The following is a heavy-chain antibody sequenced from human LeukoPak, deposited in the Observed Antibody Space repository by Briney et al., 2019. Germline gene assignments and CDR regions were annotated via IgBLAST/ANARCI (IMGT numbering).Heavy chain of an antibody. J-gene: IGHJ6*03. D-gene: IGHD4-11*01. CDR2: IYYSGTT. V-gene: IGHV4-39*01. CDR3: ARLRYSKPIYYYMDV. Sequence: SETLSLTCTVSGGSISSGSYYWDWIRQPPGKGLEWIGSIYYSGTTYYNPSLKSRVTISVDTSKNQFSLKLSSVTAADTAVYFCARLRYSKPIYYYMDVWGKGTTVTVSS. CDR1: GGSISSGSYY.